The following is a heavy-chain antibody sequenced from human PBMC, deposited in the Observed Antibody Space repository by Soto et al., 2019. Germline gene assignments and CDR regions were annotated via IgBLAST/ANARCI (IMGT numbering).Heavy chain of an antibody. V-gene: IGHV3-23*01. CDR2: IATIGYRT. D-gene: IGHD2-8*01. CDR1: GLTFRNHA. J-gene: IGHJ4*02. CDR3: VSWVSPHFDY. Sequence: EVQLLESGGGLVQPGGSLRLSCAVSGLTFRNHAMSWVRQAPGKGLEWVSTIATIGYRTHYAGSVEGRFTISREDTKSPLDLQMTSLSGVSAGVYYCVSWVSPHFDYWGQGTLVSVSS.